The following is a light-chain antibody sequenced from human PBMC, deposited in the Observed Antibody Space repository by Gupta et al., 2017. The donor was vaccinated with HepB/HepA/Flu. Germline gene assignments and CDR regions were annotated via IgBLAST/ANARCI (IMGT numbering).Light chain of an antibody. Sequence: IVMTPYPASLAVSLGEKATINCKSSQSVLYSSNTKNYLGWYQQKTGQPPKLLINWAATREAGGPERSSSSGWXRNXSLIIIXHQEEDVSVDYCHQHRNYRPLTFGXGTKVEI. J-gene: IGKJ1*01. CDR3: HQHRNYRPLT. V-gene: IGKV4-1*01. CDR1: QSVLYSSNTKNY. CDR2: WAA.